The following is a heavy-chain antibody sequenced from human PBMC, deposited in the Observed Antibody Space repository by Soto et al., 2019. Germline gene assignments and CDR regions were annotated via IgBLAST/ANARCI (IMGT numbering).Heavy chain of an antibody. D-gene: IGHD3-3*01. CDR1: GYTFTSYG. CDR2: ISAYNGNT. V-gene: IGHV1-18*01. CDR3: ARGAYDFWSGYYTGWFDP. J-gene: IGHJ5*02. Sequence: ASVKVSCKASGYTFTSYGISWVRQAPGQGLEWMGWISAYNGNTNYAQKLQGRVTMTTDTSTSTAYMELRSLRSDDTAVYYCARGAYDFWSGYYTGWFDPWGQGTLLTVSS.